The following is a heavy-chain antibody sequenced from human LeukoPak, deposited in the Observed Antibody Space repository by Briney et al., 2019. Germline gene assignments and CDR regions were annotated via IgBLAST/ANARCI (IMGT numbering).Heavy chain of an antibody. CDR3: ARGDCSGVSCYSVDS. CDR1: GYIYTASY. D-gene: IGHD2-15*01. V-gene: IGHV1-2*02. J-gene: IGHJ4*02. CDR2: INPNIGGT. Sequence: GASVTVSCKASGYIYTASYIHWVRQAPRQGLEWMGWINPNIGGTSFAKKFQGRVTLTRDTSITTTYLELTGLRSDDTAVYFCARGDCSGVSCYSVDSWGQGTLVTVSS.